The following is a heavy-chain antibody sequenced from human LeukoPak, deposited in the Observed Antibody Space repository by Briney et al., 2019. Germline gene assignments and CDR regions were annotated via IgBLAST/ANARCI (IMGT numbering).Heavy chain of an antibody. CDR2: INPNSGGT. CDR3: ARDRGDYGDYLEFDY. D-gene: IGHD4-17*01. CDR1: GYTFTGYY. J-gene: IGHJ4*02. V-gene: IGHV1-2*02. Sequence: ASVKVSCKASGYTFTGYYMHWVRLAPGQGLEWMGWINPNSGGTNYAQKFQGRVTMTRDTSISTAYMELSRLRSDDTAVYYCARDRGDYGDYLEFDYWGQGTLVTVSS.